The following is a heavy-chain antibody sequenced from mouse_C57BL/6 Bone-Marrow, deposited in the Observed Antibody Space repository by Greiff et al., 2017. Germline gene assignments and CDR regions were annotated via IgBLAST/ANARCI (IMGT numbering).Heavy chain of an antibody. CDR2: IYPGDGAT. CDR1: GYAFSSSW. Sequence: QVQLQQSGPELVKPGASVKISCKASGYAFSSSWMNWVKQRPGKGLEWIGRIYPGDGATNYNGKFKGKATLTADKSSSTAYMQLIRLTSEDSAVYFGASVYDYDVLYWSFDVWGTGTTVTVSS. V-gene: IGHV1-82*01. J-gene: IGHJ1*03. D-gene: IGHD2-4*01. CDR3: ASVYDYDVLYWSFDV.